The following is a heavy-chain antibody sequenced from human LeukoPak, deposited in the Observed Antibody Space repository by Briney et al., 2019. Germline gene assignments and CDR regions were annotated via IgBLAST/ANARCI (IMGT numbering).Heavy chain of an antibody. CDR1: GYTFTNYG. J-gene: IGHJ5*02. D-gene: IGHD3-10*01. V-gene: IGHV1-18*01. CDR2: ISAYNGNT. Sequence: GASVKVSCKASGYTFTNYGISWVRQAPGQGLEWMGWISAYNGNTNYAQKLQGRVTMTTDTSRSTGYMELRSLRSDDTAVYYCARDFPYNYGSGSPSNWFDPWGQGTQVTVSS. CDR3: ARDFPYNYGSGSPSNWFDP.